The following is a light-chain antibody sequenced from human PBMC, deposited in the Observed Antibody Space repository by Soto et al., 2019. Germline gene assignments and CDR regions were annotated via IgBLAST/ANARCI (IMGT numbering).Light chain of an antibody. J-gene: IGKJ5*01. CDR3: QQFDDSVT. CDR1: HSVSRTY. CDR2: GAP. Sequence: EIVLTQSPGTLSLSPGERATLSCRASHSVSRTYLAWYQQKPGQAPRLLIYGAPDSATGTPDRFSGSGSGTDFTLTISRLEPEDSAVYYCQQFDDSVTFGQGTRLEI. V-gene: IGKV3-20*01.